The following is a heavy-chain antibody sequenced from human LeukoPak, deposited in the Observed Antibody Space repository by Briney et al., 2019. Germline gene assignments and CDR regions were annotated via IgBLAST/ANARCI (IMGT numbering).Heavy chain of an antibody. J-gene: IGHJ5*02. CDR2: IYTSGST. CDR1: GGSISSGSYY. CDR3: ARDDYDFWSGTKNNWFDP. V-gene: IGHV4-61*02. D-gene: IGHD3-3*01. Sequence: SQTLSLTCSVSGGSISSGSYYCSWIWQPPEKVLECLGRIYTSGSTNYNPSLKSRVTISVDTSKNQFSLKLSSVTAADTAVYYCARDDYDFWSGTKNNWFDPWGQGTLVTVSS.